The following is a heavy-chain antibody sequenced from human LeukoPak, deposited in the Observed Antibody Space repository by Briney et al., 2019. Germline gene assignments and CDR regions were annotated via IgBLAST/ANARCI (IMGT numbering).Heavy chain of an antibody. J-gene: IGHJ4*02. D-gene: IGHD3-22*01. Sequence: ASVKVSCKASGYTFTGYYMHRVRQAPGQGLEWMGRINPNSGGTNYAQKFQGRVTMTRDTSISTAYMELSRLRSDDTAVYYCARDSYYDSSGYYYFDYWGQGTLVTVSS. V-gene: IGHV1-2*06. CDR2: INPNSGGT. CDR1: GYTFTGYY. CDR3: ARDSYYDSSGYYYFDY.